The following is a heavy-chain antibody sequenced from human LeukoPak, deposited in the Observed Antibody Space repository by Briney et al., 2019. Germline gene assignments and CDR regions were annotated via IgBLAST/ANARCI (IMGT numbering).Heavy chain of an antibody. V-gene: IGHV3-66*01. Sequence: PGGSLRLSCAASGFTVSSNYMSWVRQAPGKGLEWVSVIYSGGSTYYADSVKGRFTISRDNSKNTLYLQMNSLRAEDTAVYYCARGGRSRYCSGGSCYLDYWGQGTLVTVSS. J-gene: IGHJ4*02. CDR2: IYSGGST. CDR1: GFTVSSNY. CDR3: ARGGRSRYCSGGSCYLDY. D-gene: IGHD2-15*01.